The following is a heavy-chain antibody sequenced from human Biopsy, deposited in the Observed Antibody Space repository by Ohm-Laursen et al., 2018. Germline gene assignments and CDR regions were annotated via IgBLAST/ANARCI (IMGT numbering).Heavy chain of an antibody. V-gene: IGHV4-59*01. Sequence: PSQTLSLTCTVSGVSITAYYWSWIRQPPGKGLEWIGHIYYSVMTNYNPSLQSRVSISVDTSRNQVSLTLSSVTAADTAVYYCARDSGILNYGNFKYYHYYGMDVWGQGTKVTVSS. J-gene: IGHJ6*02. CDR3: ARDSGILNYGNFKYYHYYGMDV. D-gene: IGHD4-11*01. CDR2: IYYSVMT. CDR1: GVSITAYY.